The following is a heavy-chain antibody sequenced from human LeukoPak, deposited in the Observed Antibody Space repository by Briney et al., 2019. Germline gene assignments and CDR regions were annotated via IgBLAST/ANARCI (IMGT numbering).Heavy chain of an antibody. CDR2: ISAYNGNT. V-gene: IGHV1-18*01. J-gene: IGHJ4*02. CDR1: GYTFTSYD. D-gene: IGHD6-6*01. Sequence: GASVKVSCKASGYTFTSYDINWVRQATGQGLEWMGWISAYNGNTNYAQKLQGRVTMTTDTSTSTAYMELRSLRSDDTAVYYCAREFFGGGSSVGYWGQGTLVTVSS. CDR3: AREFFGGGSSVGY.